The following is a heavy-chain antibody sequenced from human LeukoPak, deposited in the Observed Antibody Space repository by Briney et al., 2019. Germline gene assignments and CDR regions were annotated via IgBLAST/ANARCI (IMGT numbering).Heavy chain of an antibody. CDR3: ARDSGRKDDY. V-gene: IGHV3-30*03. Sequence: GGSLRLSCAASGFTFSSYGMHWVRQAPGKGLEWVAVISYDGSNKYYTDSVKGRFTISRDNSKNTLYLQMNSLRAEDTAVYYCARDSGRKDDYWGQGTLVTVSS. D-gene: IGHD3-10*01. J-gene: IGHJ4*02. CDR2: ISYDGSNK. CDR1: GFTFSSYG.